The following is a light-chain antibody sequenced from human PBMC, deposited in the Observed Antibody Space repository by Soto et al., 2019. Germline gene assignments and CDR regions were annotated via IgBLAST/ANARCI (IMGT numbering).Light chain of an antibody. CDR3: AAWDDSLNGVV. Sequence: QAVVTQPPSASGTPGQRVTISCSGSSSNIGSNTVNWNQQLPGTAPKLLIYSNNQRPSGVPDRFSGSKSGTSASLAISGLQSEDEADYYCAAWDDSLNGVVFGGGTQLTVL. CDR2: SNN. V-gene: IGLV1-44*01. J-gene: IGLJ2*01. CDR1: SSNIGSNT.